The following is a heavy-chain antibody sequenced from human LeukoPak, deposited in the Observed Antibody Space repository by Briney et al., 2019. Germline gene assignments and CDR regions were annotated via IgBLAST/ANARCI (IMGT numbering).Heavy chain of an antibody. J-gene: IGHJ4*02. Sequence: SETLSLTCTVSGGSISSSSYYWGWIRQPPGKGLEWIGGIYYSGSTYSNPSLKSRVTISVDTSKNQFSLKLSSVTAADTAVYYCARVARIGLWLHPYCWGQGTLVTVSS. V-gene: IGHV4-39*07. CDR1: GGSISSSSYY. CDR2: IYYSGST. D-gene: IGHD5-24*01. CDR3: ARVARIGLWLHPYC.